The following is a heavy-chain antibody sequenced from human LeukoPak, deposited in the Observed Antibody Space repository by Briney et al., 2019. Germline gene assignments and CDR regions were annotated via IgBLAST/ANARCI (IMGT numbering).Heavy chain of an antibody. CDR1: GYTLTELS. CDR3: VRVGGASPLY. J-gene: IGHJ4*02. D-gene: IGHD3-16*01. Sequence: ASVKVSCKVSGYTLTELSMHWVRQATGQGPEWMGWMNPNTGASGSAGTFQGRVTLTRDTSMSTAYMDLSSLRPDDTAVYYCVRVGGASPLYWGQGTLVTVSS. V-gene: IGHV1-8*01. CDR2: MNPNTGAS.